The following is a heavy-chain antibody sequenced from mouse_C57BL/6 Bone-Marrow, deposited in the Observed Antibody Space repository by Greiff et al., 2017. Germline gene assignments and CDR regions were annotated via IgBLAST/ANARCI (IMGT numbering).Heavy chain of an antibody. Sequence: QVQLQQSGAELARPGASVKLSCKASGYTFTSYGISWVKQRTGQGLEWIGEIYPRSGSTYYNEKFKGKAPLTADKSSSTAYMELRSLTSEDSAVYFCAREEGSYYGTAWFAYWGQGTLVTVSA. V-gene: IGHV1-81*01. CDR1: GYTFTSYG. J-gene: IGHJ3*01. D-gene: IGHD2-10*01. CDR2: IYPRSGST. CDR3: AREEGSYYGTAWFAY.